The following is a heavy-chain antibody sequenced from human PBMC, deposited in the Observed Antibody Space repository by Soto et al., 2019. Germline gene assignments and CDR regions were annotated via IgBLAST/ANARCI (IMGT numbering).Heavy chain of an antibody. V-gene: IGHV3-33*01. CDR2: IWYDGSNK. CDR1: GFNFSSYG. CDR3: ARDILTGYYIPDY. Sequence: GGSLRLSCAASGFNFSSYGMHWVRQAPGKGLEWMAVIWYDGSNKHHADSVKGRFTISRDNSKNTLYLQMNSLRAEDTAMYYCARDILTGYYIPDYWGQGTLVTVSS. D-gene: IGHD3-9*01. J-gene: IGHJ4*02.